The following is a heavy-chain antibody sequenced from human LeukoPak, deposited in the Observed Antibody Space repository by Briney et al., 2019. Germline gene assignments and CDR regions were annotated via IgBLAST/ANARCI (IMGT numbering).Heavy chain of an antibody. CDR1: GFTFSSYG. V-gene: IGHV3-30*03. J-gene: IGHJ4*02. D-gene: IGHD3-3*01. CDR3: ARVGNGHYDFWSGYSYAFDY. Sequence: PGRSLRLSCAASGFTFSSYGMHWVRQAPGKGLEWVAVISYDGSNKYYADSVKGRFTISRDNSKNTLYLQMNSLRAEDTAVYYCARVGNGHYDFWSGYSYAFDYWGQGTLVTVSS. CDR2: ISYDGSNK.